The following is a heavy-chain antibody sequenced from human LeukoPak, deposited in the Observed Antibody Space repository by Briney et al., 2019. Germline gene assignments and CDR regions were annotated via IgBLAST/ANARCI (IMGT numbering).Heavy chain of an antibody. Sequence: SETLSLTCTVSGGSVSDYYWSWIRQPPGKGLEWIGYIYYSGSTNYNPSLKGRVTISVDTSKNQFSLRLSSVTAADTAVYYCAREGYDGYYYYMDVWGKGTTVTISS. D-gene: IGHD3-22*01. CDR2: IYYSGST. CDR1: GGSVSDYY. V-gene: IGHV4-59*02. CDR3: AREGYDGYYYYMDV. J-gene: IGHJ6*03.